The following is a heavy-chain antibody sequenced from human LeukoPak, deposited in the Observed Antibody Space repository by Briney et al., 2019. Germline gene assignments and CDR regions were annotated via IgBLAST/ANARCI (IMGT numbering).Heavy chain of an antibody. CDR3: ARDITPLYSGSYYFDY. CDR1: GFTFDDYG. D-gene: IGHD1-26*01. Sequence: GGSLRLSRAASGFTFDDYGMSWVRQAPGKGLEWVSGINWNGGSTGYADSVKGRFTISRDNAKNSLYLQMNSLRAEDTALYYCARDITPLYSGSYYFDYWGQGTLVTVSS. CDR2: INWNGGST. J-gene: IGHJ4*02. V-gene: IGHV3-20*04.